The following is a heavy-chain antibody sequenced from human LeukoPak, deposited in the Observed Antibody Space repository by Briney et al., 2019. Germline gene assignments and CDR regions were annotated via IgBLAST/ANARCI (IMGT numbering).Heavy chain of an antibody. J-gene: IGHJ4*02. CDR1: GFTVSNEY. D-gene: IGHD3-22*01. CDR3: AKIVVITGTDYFDY. Sequence: GGSLRLSCAASGFTVSNEYMTWVRQAPGKGLEWLSVIYRDGSTYYAGSVKGRFTISRDNSKNTVYLQMSSLRAEDTAVYYCAKIVVITGTDYFDYWGQGTLVTVSS. V-gene: IGHV3-53*01. CDR2: IYRDGST.